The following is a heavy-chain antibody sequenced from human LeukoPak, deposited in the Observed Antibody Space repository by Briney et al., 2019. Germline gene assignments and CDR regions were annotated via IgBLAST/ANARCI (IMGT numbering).Heavy chain of an antibody. CDR3: ARAANPRKRYYYGMDV. CDR2: IGTAGDT. V-gene: IGHV3-13*01. J-gene: IGHJ6*02. CDR1: GFTFSSCD. D-gene: IGHD1-14*01. Sequence: GGSLRLSCAASGFTFSSCDMHWVRQATGKGLEWVSAIGTAGDTYYPGSVKGRFTISRENAKNSLYLQMNSLRAGDTAVYYCARAANPRKRYYYGMDVWGQGTTVTVSS.